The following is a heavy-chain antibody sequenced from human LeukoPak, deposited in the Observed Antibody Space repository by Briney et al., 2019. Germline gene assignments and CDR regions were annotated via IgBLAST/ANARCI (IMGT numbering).Heavy chain of an antibody. CDR3: ARGSNWGPGY. CDR2: ILAGNGNT. J-gene: IGHJ4*02. Sequence: ASVKVSCKASGYTFISYAIHWVRQAPGQRLEWMGWILAGNGNTKYSQKFQDRVTITRDTSASTAYMELSSLRSEDTAVYYCARGSNWGPGYWGQGTLVTVSS. V-gene: IGHV1-3*01. D-gene: IGHD7-27*01. CDR1: GYTFISYA.